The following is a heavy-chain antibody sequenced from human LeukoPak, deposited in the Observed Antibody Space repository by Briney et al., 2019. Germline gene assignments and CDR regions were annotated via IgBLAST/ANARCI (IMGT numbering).Heavy chain of an antibody. CDR2: IYYSGST. J-gene: IGHJ4*02. V-gene: IGHV4-31*03. CDR1: GASISSGGYY. D-gene: IGHD1-14*01. CDR3: ARGDRYFDY. Sequence: SETLSLTCTVSGASISSGGYYWTWLRQHPGQGLEWIGYIYYSGSTYYNPSLKSRLTISVDTSKNQFSLKLSSVTAADTAVYYCARGDRYFDYWGQGTLVTVSS.